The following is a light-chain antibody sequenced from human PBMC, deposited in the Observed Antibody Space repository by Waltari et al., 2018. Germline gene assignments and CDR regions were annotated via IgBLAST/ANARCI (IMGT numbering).Light chain of an antibody. V-gene: IGKV3-11*01. Sequence: EIVLTQSPATLSFSPGERATLSCRASQSVSSYLAWYQQQPGQAPRLLIYDASNRATGIPARFSGSGSGTDFTLTISSLEPEDFAVYYCQQRSNWPPITFGQGTRLEIK. CDR2: DAS. J-gene: IGKJ5*01. CDR1: QSVSSY. CDR3: QQRSNWPPIT.